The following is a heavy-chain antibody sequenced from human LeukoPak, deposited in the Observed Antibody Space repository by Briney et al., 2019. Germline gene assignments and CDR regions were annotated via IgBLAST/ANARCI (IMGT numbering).Heavy chain of an antibody. Sequence: PGGSLRLSCAASGFTVSSNYMSWVRQAPGKGLEWVSVIYSGGSTYYADSVKGRFTISRDNSKNTLYLQMNSLRAEDTAVYYCARGYSGSHDAFDIWGQGTMVTVSS. D-gene: IGHD1-26*01. CDR3: ARGYSGSHDAFDI. V-gene: IGHV3-66*01. CDR2: IYSGGST. CDR1: GFTVSSNY. J-gene: IGHJ3*02.